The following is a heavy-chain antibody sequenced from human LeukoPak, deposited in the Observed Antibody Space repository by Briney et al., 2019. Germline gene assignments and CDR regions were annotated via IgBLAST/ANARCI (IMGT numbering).Heavy chain of an antibody. V-gene: IGHV1-18*04. J-gene: IGHJ5*02. CDR3: ARVEDIVVVPAAMPHENWFDP. Sequence: ASVKVSCKASGYTFTSYGISWVRQAPGQGLEWMGWISAYNGNTNCAQKLQGRVTMTTDTSTSTAYMELRSLRSDDTAVYYCARVEDIVVVPAAMPHENWFDPWGQGTLVTVSS. CDR1: GYTFTSYG. CDR2: ISAYNGNT. D-gene: IGHD2-2*01.